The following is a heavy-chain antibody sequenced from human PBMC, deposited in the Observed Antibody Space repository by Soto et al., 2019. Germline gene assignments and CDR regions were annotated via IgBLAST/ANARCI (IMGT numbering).Heavy chain of an antibody. V-gene: IGHV5-10-1*01. CDR3: ARPGYSSSIRSGMDV. CDR2: IDPSDSYT. CDR1: GYSFTSYW. J-gene: IGHJ6*02. D-gene: IGHD6-13*01. Sequence: GESLKISCKGSGYSFTSYWISWVRQMPGKGLERMGRIDPSDSYTNYSPSFQGHVTISADKSISTAYLQWSSLKASDTAMYYCARPGYSSSIRSGMDVWGQGTTVTVSS.